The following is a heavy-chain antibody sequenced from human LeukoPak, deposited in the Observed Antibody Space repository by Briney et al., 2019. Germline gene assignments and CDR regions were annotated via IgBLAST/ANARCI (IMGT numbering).Heavy chain of an antibody. CDR3: ARDGGGRLDYYFDF. J-gene: IGHJ4*02. CDR2: INHSGST. Sequence: PSETLSLTCAVYGGSFSGYYWSWIRQPPGKGLEWIGEINHSGSTNYNPSLKSRVTISVDTSKNQFSLKLTSVTAADTALYFCARDGGGRLDYYFDFWGQGSLVTVSS. CDR1: GGSFSGYY. V-gene: IGHV4-34*01. D-gene: IGHD3/OR15-3a*01.